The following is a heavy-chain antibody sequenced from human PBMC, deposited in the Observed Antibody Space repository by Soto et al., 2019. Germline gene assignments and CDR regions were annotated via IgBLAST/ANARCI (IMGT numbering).Heavy chain of an antibody. J-gene: IGHJ5*02. CDR2: INHSGST. CDR1: GGSFSGYY. Sequence: QVQLQQWGAGLLKPSETLSLPCAVYGGSFSGYYWSWIRQPPGKGLEWIGEINHSGSTNYNPSLKSRVTISVDTSKNQFSLKLSSVTAPDTAVYYCARVGMTTVTTPLNWFDPWGQGSLVTVSS. CDR3: ARVGMTTVTTPLNWFDP. V-gene: IGHV4-34*01. D-gene: IGHD4-17*01.